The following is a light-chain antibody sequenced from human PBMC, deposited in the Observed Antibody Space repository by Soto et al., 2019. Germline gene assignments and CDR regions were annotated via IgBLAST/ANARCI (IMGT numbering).Light chain of an antibody. V-gene: IGKV1-39*01. Sequence: DIQMTQSPSSLSASVGDRVTITCRASQPISSYLNWYQQKPGKAPKLLIYAASSLQSGVPSRFSGSRAGIDFTLTISSMQAEDFEIYYCQQRDNTPQYTFGQGTELVIK. CDR3: QQRDNTPQYT. CDR2: AAS. CDR1: QPISSY. J-gene: IGKJ2*01.